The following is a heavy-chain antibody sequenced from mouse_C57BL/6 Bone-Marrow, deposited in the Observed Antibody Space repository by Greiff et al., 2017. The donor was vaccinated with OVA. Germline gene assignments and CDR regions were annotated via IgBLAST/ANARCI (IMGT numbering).Heavy chain of an antibody. CDR1: GYTFTDYY. V-gene: IGHV1-19*01. CDR2: INPYNGGT. Sequence: EVQLQQSGPVLVKPGASVKMSCKASGYTFTDYYMNWVKQSHGKSLEWIGVINPYNGGTSYNQKFKGKATLTVDKSSSTAYMELNSLTSEDSAVYYCARGITTVVDDFDVWGTGTTVTVSS. D-gene: IGHD1-1*01. J-gene: IGHJ1*03. CDR3: ARGITTVVDDFDV.